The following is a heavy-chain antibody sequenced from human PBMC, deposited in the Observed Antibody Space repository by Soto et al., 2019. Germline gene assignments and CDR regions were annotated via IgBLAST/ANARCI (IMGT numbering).Heavy chain of an antibody. V-gene: IGHV4-34*01. J-gene: IGHJ4*02. CDR1: GGSFSGYY. D-gene: IGHD2-2*01. CDR2: INHSGST. Sequence: PSATLSLTCAVYGGSFSGYYWSWIRQPPGKGLEWIGEINHSGSTNYNPSLKSRVTISVDTSKNQFSLKLSSVTAADTAVYYCARGGGCSSTSCHPRVRGVIEDWGQGTLVTVSS. CDR3: ARGGGCSSTSCHPRVRGVIED.